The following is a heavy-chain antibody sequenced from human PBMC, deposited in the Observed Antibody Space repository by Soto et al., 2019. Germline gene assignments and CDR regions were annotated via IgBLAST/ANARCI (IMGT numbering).Heavy chain of an antibody. D-gene: IGHD5-18*01. J-gene: IGHJ2*01. Sequence: GGSLRLSCAASGFTFSDYQMTWVRQAPGKGLEGVTYISQTGNQRVYGESVKGRFTISRDNAKNSLYLQMNSLRAEDRAVYFCASISGETTLVDVLDFSGRGSSVTGSS. CDR2: ISQTGNQR. CDR3: ASISGETTLVDVLDF. V-gene: IGHV3-11*01. CDR1: GFTFSDYQ.